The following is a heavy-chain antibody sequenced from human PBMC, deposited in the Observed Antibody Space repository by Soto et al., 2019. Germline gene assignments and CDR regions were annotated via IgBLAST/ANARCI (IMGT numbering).Heavy chain of an antibody. CDR2: INAGNGNT. CDR3: ARGGYYDSSGSRNYYYYGMNV. V-gene: IGHV1-18*01. Sequence: EASVKVSCKPSGYTFTSYGITWVRQAPGQGLEWIGWINAGNGNTKYSQKFQGRVTITRDTSASTAYMELSSLRSEDTAMYYCARGGYYDSSGSRNYYYYGMNVWGQGTTVTVSS. D-gene: IGHD3-22*01. J-gene: IGHJ6*02. CDR1: GYTFTSYG.